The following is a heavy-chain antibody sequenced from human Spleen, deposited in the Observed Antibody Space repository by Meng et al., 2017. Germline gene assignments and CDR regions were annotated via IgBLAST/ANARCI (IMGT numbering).Heavy chain of an antibody. CDR2: INHSGST. Sequence: QGQLTCGGRGLLKPCEPLSLTCAVDGGFCSGYDWSWTRQPPGKVREWIGEINHSGSTNYNPSLKSRVTISVDTSKNQFSLKLSSVTAADTAVYYCAGRVATIPTDEYYFDYWGQGTLVTVSS. J-gene: IGHJ4*02. CDR1: GGFCSGYD. D-gene: IGHD5-12*01. V-gene: IGHV4-34*01. CDR3: AGRVATIPTDEYYFDY.